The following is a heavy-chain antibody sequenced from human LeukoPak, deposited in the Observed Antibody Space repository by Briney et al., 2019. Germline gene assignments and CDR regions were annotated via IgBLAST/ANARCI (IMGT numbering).Heavy chain of an antibody. D-gene: IGHD3-10*01. J-gene: IGHJ4*02. Sequence: GGSLRLSCAASGFTFSSYWMSWVRQAPGKGLEWVANIKQDGSEKYYVDSVKGRLTISRDNAKNSLYLQMNSLRVEDTAVYYCALYTYGYSFDYWGQGALVIVSS. CDR1: GFTFSSYW. CDR2: IKQDGSEK. CDR3: ALYTYGYSFDY. V-gene: IGHV3-7*03.